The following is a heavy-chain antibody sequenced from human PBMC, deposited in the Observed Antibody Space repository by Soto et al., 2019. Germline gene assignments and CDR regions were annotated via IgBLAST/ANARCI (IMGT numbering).Heavy chain of an antibody. J-gene: IGHJ3*02. Sequence: QVHLVESGGGVVQPGRSLRLSCAASGFSCSSYDMHWVRQAPGKGLEWVAMISYDGSDKYFSDSVKGRLTISRDNSKNTVSLEMNSLRTKDTAAYYCAKGVPSPTQHAFDIWGQGTMVTVYS. V-gene: IGHV3-30*18. CDR3: AKGVPSPTQHAFDI. CDR1: GFSCSSYD. CDR2: ISYDGSDK.